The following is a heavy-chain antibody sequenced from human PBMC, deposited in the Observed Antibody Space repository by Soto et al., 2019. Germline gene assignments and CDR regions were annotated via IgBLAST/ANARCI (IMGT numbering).Heavy chain of an antibody. CDR3: TREGSAPYYYYGMDA. CDR2: INTHNGIT. D-gene: IGHD3-10*01. CDR1: GYTFTTYG. Sequence: ASVKVSCKASGYTFTTYGISWVRQAPGQGLEWLGWINTHNGITNYAQNLQGRVIMTADTSTSTAYMELRSLRSDDTAIYYCTREGSAPYYYYGMDAWGQGTTVTVSS. V-gene: IGHV1-18*01. J-gene: IGHJ6*02.